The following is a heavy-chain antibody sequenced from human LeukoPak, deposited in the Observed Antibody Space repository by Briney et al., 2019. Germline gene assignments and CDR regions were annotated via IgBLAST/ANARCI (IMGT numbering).Heavy chain of an antibody. CDR2: IYYSGST. J-gene: IGHJ4*02. V-gene: IGHV4-39*07. D-gene: IGHD6-13*01. Sequence: SETLSLTCTVSGGSISSSSYYWGWIRQPPGTGLEWIGSIYYSGSTYYNPSLKSRVTISVDTSKNQFSLKLSSVTAADTAVYYCASIAAAGGYYFDYWGQGTLVTVSS. CDR1: GGSISSSSYY. CDR3: ASIAAAGGYYFDY.